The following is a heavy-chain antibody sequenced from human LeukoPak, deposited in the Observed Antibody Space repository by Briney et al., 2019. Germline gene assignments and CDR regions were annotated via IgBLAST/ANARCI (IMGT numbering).Heavy chain of an antibody. J-gene: IGHJ4*02. CDR3: ARHGRLIVVVPAAMYYFDY. D-gene: IGHD2-2*01. CDR1: GGSISSSSYY. V-gene: IGHV4-39*01. Sequence: SETLSLTCTVSGGSISSSSYYWGWIRQPPGKGLEWIGSIYYSGSTYYNPSLKSRVTISVDTSKNQFPLKLSSVTAADTAVYYCARHGRLIVVVPAAMYYFDYWGQGTLVTVSS. CDR2: IYYSGST.